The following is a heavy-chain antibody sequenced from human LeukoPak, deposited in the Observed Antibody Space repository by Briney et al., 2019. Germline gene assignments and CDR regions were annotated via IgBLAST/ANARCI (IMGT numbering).Heavy chain of an antibody. Sequence: GGSLRLSCVASGFTFSTYAMTWVRQAPGKGLEWVSAISGRGGSTYYADSVKGRFTTSRDNSKNTVYLQMNSLRAEDTAVYYCAKDVTVVTPRDLFDYWGQGTLVTVSS. CDR3: AKDVTVVTPRDLFDY. CDR1: GFTFSTYA. J-gene: IGHJ4*02. D-gene: IGHD4-23*01. CDR2: ISGRGGST. V-gene: IGHV3-23*01.